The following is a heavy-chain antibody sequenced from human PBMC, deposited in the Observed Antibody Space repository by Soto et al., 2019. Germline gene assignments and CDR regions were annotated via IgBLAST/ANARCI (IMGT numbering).Heavy chain of an antibody. CDR1: GGSISSYY. CDR3: ARATMITFGGVIFDY. J-gene: IGHJ4*02. V-gene: IGHV4-59*01. D-gene: IGHD3-16*01. CDR2: IYYSGST. Sequence: SETLSLTCTVSGGSISSYYWSWIRQPPGKGLEWIGYIYYSGSTNYNPSLKSRVTMSVDTSKNQFSLKLSSVTAADTAVYYCARATMITFGGVIFDYWGQGTLITVSS.